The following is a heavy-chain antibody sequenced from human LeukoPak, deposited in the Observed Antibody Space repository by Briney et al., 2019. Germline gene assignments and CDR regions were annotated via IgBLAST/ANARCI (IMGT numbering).Heavy chain of an antibody. D-gene: IGHD5-18*01. CDR1: GGSISSYY. CDR2: IYYSGST. V-gene: IGHV4-59*08. CDR3: ARRAGYSYGYYFDY. Sequence: SETLSLTCTVSGGSISSYYWSWIRQPPGKGLEWIGHIYYSGSTNYNPSLKSRVTISVDTSKNQFSLKLSSVTAADTAVYYCARRAGYSYGYYFDYWGQGTLVTVSS. J-gene: IGHJ4*02.